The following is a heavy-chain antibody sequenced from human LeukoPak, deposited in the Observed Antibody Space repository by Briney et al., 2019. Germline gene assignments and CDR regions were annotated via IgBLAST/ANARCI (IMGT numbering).Heavy chain of an antibody. CDR3: ARTESGSGYDY. D-gene: IGHD3-10*01. Sequence: SGPTLVKPTQTLTLTCTFSGFSLSTSGMRVSWIRQPPGKALEWLARIDWDDDKFYSTPLKTRLTISKDTSKNQVVLTMTNMDPVDTATYYCARTESGSGYDYWGQGTLVTVSS. J-gene: IGHJ4*02. CDR2: IDWDDDK. CDR1: GFSLSTSGMR. V-gene: IGHV2-70*04.